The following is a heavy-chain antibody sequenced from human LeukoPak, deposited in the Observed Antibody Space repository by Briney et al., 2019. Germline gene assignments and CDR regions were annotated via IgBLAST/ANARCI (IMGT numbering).Heavy chain of an antibody. CDR1: GGSISSGDYY. D-gene: IGHD3-22*01. Sequence: SETLSLTRTVSGGSISSGDYYWRWIRQPPGKGLEWIGYIYYSGSTYYNPSLKSRVTISVDTSKNQFSLKLSSVTAADTAVYYCARQTPGITMIVVAVDGAFDIWGQGTMVTVSS. CDR2: IYYSGST. J-gene: IGHJ3*02. CDR3: ARQTPGITMIVVAVDGAFDI. V-gene: IGHV4-30-4*01.